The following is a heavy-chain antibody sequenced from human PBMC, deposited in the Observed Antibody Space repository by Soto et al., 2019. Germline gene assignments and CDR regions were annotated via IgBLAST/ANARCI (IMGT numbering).Heavy chain of an antibody. D-gene: IGHD4-17*01. J-gene: IGHJ4*02. V-gene: IGHV1-18*01. CDR3: ARVHYGDYVIDY. Sequence: ASVKASCKASGYTFPSYGISWLRQAPGQGLEWMGWISAYNGNTNYAQKLQGRVTMTTDTSTSTAYMELRSLRSDDTAVYYCARVHYGDYVIDYWGQGTLVTVSS. CDR2: ISAYNGNT. CDR1: GYTFPSYG.